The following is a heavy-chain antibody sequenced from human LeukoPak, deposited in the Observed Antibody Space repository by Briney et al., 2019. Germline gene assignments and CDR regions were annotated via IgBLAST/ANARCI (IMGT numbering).Heavy chain of an antibody. V-gene: IGHV3-30*18. D-gene: IGHD6-19*01. CDR3: AKDFISGSAH. CDR1: GFTFSSSG. J-gene: IGHJ4*02. Sequence: GGSLRLSCAASGFTFSSSGMHWVRQAPGKGLEWVAVISSDGSNKYYADSVKGRFTISRDDSRNTLYLQTNSLRAEDTAVYFCAKDFISGSAHWGQGTLVTVSS. CDR2: ISSDGSNK.